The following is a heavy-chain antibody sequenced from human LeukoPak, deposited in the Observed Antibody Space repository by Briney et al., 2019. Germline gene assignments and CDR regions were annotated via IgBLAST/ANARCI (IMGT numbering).Heavy chain of an antibody. CDR1: GGTFSYV. CDR3: ARGVIGYTYGDAFDI. CDR2: LIPIFDTT. J-gene: IGHJ3*02. Sequence: GASVKVSCKASGGTFSYVISWVRQAPGQGLDWMGGLIPIFDTTNYAQKFQGRVTITADKSTSTAYMELTSLRSEDTAVYYCARGVIGYTYGDAFDIWGQGTMVTVSS. V-gene: IGHV1-69*06. D-gene: IGHD5-12*01.